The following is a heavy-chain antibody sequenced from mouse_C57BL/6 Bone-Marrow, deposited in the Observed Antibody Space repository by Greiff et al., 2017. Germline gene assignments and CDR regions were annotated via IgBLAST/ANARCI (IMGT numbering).Heavy chain of an antibody. CDR3: ALPTTGYAMDY. CDR2: IYWDDDK. V-gene: IGHV8-12*01. Sequence: QVTLKESGPGILQSSQTLSLTCSFSGFSLSTSGMGVSWIRQPSGKGLEWLAHIYWDDDKRYHPSLKSPLTISKDTSRNQVFLTITSVDTADTATYYSALPTTGYAMDYWGQGTSVTVSS. D-gene: IGHD1-1*01. CDR1: GFSLSTSGMG. J-gene: IGHJ4*01.